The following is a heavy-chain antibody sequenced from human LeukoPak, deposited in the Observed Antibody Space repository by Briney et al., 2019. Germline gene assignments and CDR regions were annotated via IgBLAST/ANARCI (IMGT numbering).Heavy chain of an antibody. Sequence: PGGSLRLSCVTTDFTFKNSWMTWVRQAPGKGLEWVANIKEDGREINYLGSVKGRFSISRDNAKNSLYLQMNSLRAEDTAVYYCTREQDREAAATVIGDSWGQGTLVTVSS. J-gene: IGHJ4*02. CDR2: IKEDGREI. CDR3: TREQDREAAATVIGDS. V-gene: IGHV3-7*01. CDR1: DFTFKNSW. D-gene: IGHD2-15*01.